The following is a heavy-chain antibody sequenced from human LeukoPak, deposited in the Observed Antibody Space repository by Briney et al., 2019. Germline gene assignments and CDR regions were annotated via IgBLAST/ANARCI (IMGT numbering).Heavy chain of an antibody. V-gene: IGHV3-21*01. D-gene: IGHD4-11*01. Sequence: KTGGSLRLSCAASGFTFSSYSMNWVRQAPGKGLEWVSSISSSSSYIYYADSVKGRFTISRDNAKNSLYLQMNSLRAEDTAVYYCASTISGLKNDYSNYGEHWGQGTLVTVSS. CDR2: ISSSSSYI. J-gene: IGHJ4*02. CDR1: GFTFSSYS. CDR3: ASTISGLKNDYSNYGEH.